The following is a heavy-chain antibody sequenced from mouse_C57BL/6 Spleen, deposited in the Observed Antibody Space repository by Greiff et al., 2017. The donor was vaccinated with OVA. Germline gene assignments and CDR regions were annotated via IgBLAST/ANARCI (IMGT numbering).Heavy chain of an antibody. CDR2: ISSGSSTI. Sequence: EVKVVESGGGLVKPGGSLKLSCAASGFTFSDYGMHWVRQAPEKGLEWVAYISSGSSTIYYADTVKGRFTISRDNAKNTLFLQMTSLRSEDTAMYYCARPLSISGFAYWGQGTLVTVSA. CDR1: GFTFSDYG. CDR3: ARPLSISGFAY. J-gene: IGHJ3*01. V-gene: IGHV5-17*01. D-gene: IGHD2-3*01.